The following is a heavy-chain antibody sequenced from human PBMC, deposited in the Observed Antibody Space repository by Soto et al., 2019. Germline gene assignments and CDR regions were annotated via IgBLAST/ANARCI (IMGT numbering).Heavy chain of an antibody. CDR2: IKLDGSGR. CDR3: ARGYY. J-gene: IGHJ4*02. D-gene: IGHD2-15*01. Sequence: EVQLVESGGGLVQPGGSLRLSCAASGFTFSSVRSYWMSWVRQAPGKGLEWVANIKLDGSGRYYVDSVKGRFTISRDDARNSLYLQMNSLRAEDTAIYYCARGYYWGQGTLVSVSS. V-gene: IGHV3-7*01. CDR1: GFTFSSVRSYW.